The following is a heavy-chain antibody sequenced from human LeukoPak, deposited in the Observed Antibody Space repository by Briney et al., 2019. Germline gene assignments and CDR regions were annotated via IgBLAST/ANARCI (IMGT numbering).Heavy chain of an antibody. D-gene: IGHD6-13*01. CDR2: FDPEDGET. V-gene: IGHV1-24*01. CDR3: ATDREIDSSSWYVAFDI. CDR1: GYTLTELS. J-gene: IGHJ3*02. Sequence: RGASVKVSCKVSGYTLTELSMHWVRQAPGKGLEWMGGFDPEDGETIYAQKFQGRVTMTEDTSTDTAYVELSSLRSEDTAVYYCATDREIDSSSWYVAFDIWGQGTMVTVSS.